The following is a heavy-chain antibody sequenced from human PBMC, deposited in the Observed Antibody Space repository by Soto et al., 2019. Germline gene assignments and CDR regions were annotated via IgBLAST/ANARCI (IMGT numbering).Heavy chain of an antibody. Sequence: QVQLVQSGAEVKKPGSSVKVSCKASGGTFSSYAISWVRQAPGQGLEWMGGISAYNGNTNYAQKLQGRVTMTTDTSTSTAYMELRSLRSDDTAVYYCARAMYSSSGFGYYFDYWGQGTLVTVSS. D-gene: IGHD6-6*01. J-gene: IGHJ4*02. CDR1: GGTFSSYA. CDR3: ARAMYSSSGFGYYFDY. CDR2: ISAYNGNT. V-gene: IGHV1-18*01.